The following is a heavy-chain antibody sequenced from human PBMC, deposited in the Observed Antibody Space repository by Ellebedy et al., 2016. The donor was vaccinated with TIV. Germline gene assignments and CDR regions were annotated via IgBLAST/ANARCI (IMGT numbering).Heavy chain of an antibody. CDR1: GFSFSRNW. V-gene: IGHV3-7*01. CDR3: ARYGSGVGY. D-gene: IGHD1-26*01. CDR2: IKQDGSEK. Sequence: GESLKISCAASGFSFSRNWMTWVRQAPGKGLEWVANIKQDGSEKYYVDSVKGRFIISRDNAKNSLYLQMNSLRAEDTAVYYCARYGSGVGYWGQGTLVTVSS. J-gene: IGHJ4*02.